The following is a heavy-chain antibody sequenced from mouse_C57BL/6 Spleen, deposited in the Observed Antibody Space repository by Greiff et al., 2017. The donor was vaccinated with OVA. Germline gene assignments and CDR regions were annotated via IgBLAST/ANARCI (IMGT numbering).Heavy chain of an antibody. CDR3: TRGDYYGSSHFDY. V-gene: IGHV1-5*01. Sequence: VQLQQSGTVLARPGASVKMSCKTSGYTFTSYWMHWVKQRPGQGLEWIGAIYPGNSDTSYNQKFKGKAKLTAVTSASTAYMELSSLTNEDSAVYYCTRGDYYGSSHFDYWGQGTTLTVSS. J-gene: IGHJ2*01. D-gene: IGHD1-1*01. CDR1: GYTFTSYW. CDR2: IYPGNSDT.